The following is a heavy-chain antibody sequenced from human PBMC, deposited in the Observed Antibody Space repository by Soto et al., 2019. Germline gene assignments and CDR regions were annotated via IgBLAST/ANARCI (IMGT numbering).Heavy chain of an antibody. V-gene: IGHV4-34*01. CDR1: GGSFSGYY. J-gene: IGHJ4*02. Sequence: QVQLQQWGAGLLKPSETLSLTCAVYGGSFSGYYWSWIRQPPGKGLEWIGEINHSGSTNYNPSLKSRVTTSVDTPKNQFSLKLSSVTAADTAVYYCARDYYDSSGRPTIAYWGQGTLVTVSS. D-gene: IGHD3-22*01. CDR3: ARDYYDSSGRPTIAY. CDR2: INHSGST.